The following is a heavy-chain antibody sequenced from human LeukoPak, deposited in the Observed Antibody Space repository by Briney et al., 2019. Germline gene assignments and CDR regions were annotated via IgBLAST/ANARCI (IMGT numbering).Heavy chain of an antibody. J-gene: IGHJ4*02. CDR1: GFTFSTYS. CDR2: VTKTGGAT. CDR3: AKGSSAYYYDY. V-gene: IGHV3-23*01. D-gene: IGHD3-22*01. Sequence: GGSLRLSCAASGFTFSTYSMSWVRQAPGNGLEWVSTVTKTGGATYYVDSVKGRFTISRDNSKNTLFLQMESLRAEDTAVYYCAKGSSAYYYDYWGQGTLVTVSS.